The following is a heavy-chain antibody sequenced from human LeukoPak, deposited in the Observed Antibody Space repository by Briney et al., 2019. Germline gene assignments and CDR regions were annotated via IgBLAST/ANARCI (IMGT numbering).Heavy chain of an antibody. CDR3: ARDQYCSTYACCFGQ. D-gene: IGHD2-2*01. CDR2: TYYRSQWYH. Sequence: SQTLSLTCAISGDNVSSNSAAWNWIRQSPSRGLEWLGRTYYRSQWYHEYAVSVKSRITINPDTSKNQFSLHLDSVTPEDTAVYYCARDQYCSTYACCFGQWGQGTLVTVAS. V-gene: IGHV6-1*01. J-gene: IGHJ4*02. CDR1: GDNVSSNSAA.